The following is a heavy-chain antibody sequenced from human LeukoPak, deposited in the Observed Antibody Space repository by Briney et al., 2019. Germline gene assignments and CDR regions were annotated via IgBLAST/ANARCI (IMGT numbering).Heavy chain of an antibody. CDR1: GGTFSSYA. CDR3: ARGGPVTIFGVVNQNDAFDI. D-gene: IGHD3-3*01. V-gene: IGHV1-69*05. CDR2: IIPIFGTA. Sequence: SVKVSCKASGGTFSSYAISWVRQAPGQGLEWMGGIIPIFGTANYAQKFQGRVTITTDESTSTAYMELSSLRSEDTAVYYCARGGPVTIFGVVNQNDAFDIWGQGTMVTVSS. J-gene: IGHJ3*02.